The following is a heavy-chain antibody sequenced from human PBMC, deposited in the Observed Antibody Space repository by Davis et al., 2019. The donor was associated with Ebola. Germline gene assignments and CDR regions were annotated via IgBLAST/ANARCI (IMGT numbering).Heavy chain of an antibody. CDR3: ARVTGYGNTGYYYGMDV. Sequence: GGSLRLSCAASGFTFSSYRMTWVRQAPGKGLEWVSSISSSSSYIYYADSVKGRFTISRDNAKNSLYLQMNSLRAEDTAVYYCARVTGYGNTGYYYGMDVWGQGATVTVSS. D-gene: IGHD5-18*01. CDR1: GFTFSSYR. J-gene: IGHJ6*02. CDR2: ISSSSSYI. V-gene: IGHV3-21*01.